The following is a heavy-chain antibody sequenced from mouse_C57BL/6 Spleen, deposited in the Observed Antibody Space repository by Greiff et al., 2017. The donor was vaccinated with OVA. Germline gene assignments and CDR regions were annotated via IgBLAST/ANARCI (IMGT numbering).Heavy chain of an antibody. CDR3: TRRDYDYAMDY. J-gene: IGHJ4*01. V-gene: IGHV1-15*01. CDR1: GYTFTDYE. Sequence: QVQLKQSGAELVRPGASVTLSCTASGYTFTDYEMHWVRQTPVHGLEWIGAIDPETGGTAYNQMFTGQAILTADKSASTAFMELSRLTSEDSAVYDGTRRDYDYAMDYWGQGTSVTVSS. D-gene: IGHD2-4*01. CDR2: IDPETGGT.